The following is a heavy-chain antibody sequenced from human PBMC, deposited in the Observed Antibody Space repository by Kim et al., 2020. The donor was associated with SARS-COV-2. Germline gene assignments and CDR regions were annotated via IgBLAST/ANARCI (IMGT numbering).Heavy chain of an antibody. CDR3: VKNHGTKLWLADQ. D-gene: IGHD5-18*01. Sequence: GGSLRLSCAASGFSFGSHNMNWVRQAPGKGLEWISSIEGNGGDIHYVDSVKGRFTISRDNSKNTLFLQMDSLGVEDTAVYYCVKNHGTKLWLADQWGRGTLVTVSS. V-gene: IGHV3-23*05. CDR1: GFSFGSHN. J-gene: IGHJ4*02. CDR2: IEGNGGDI.